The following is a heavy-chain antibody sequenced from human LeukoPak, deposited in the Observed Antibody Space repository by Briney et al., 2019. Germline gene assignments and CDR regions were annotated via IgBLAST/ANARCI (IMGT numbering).Heavy chain of an antibody. CDR1: GDSISSYY. Sequence: SETLSLTCTVSGDSISSYYWSWIRQPPGKRLEWIGYIYYSGSTNYNPSLKSRVTISVDTSKNQFSLKLSSVTAADTAVYYCAREQAFVVGTAGAPFDIWGQGTMVTVSS. J-gene: IGHJ3*02. V-gene: IGHV4-59*01. CDR3: AREQAFVVGTAGAPFDI. D-gene: IGHD2-21*02. CDR2: IYYSGST.